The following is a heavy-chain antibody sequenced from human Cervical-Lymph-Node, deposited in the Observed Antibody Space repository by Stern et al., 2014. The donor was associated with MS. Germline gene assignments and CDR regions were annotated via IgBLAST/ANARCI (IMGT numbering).Heavy chain of an antibody. J-gene: IGHJ4*02. D-gene: IGHD6-25*01. Sequence: VQLVQSGPEVKKPGPSVTLSCKASGYTFTSYGISWVRQAPGQGIAWMGWISAYNGNTNYAKKLQGRVNMTTDTPTRTAYMALRSRRSDDTAAYYCARVEKKQRSRGDYWGQGTLVTVSS. V-gene: IGHV1-18*04. CDR1: GYTFTSYG. CDR3: ARVEKKQRSRGDY. CDR2: ISAYNGNT.